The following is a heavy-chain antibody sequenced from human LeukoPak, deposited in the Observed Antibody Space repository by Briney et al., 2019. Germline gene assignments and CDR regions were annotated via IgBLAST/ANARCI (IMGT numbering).Heavy chain of an antibody. V-gene: IGHV4-61*08. CDR3: ARGGSGTLYNWVGWFDP. D-gene: IGHD3-10*01. CDR2: IDYSGST. J-gene: IGHJ5*02. CDR1: GDSISSGDYY. Sequence: PSETLSLTCTVSGDSISSGDYYWSWIRQPPGKGLEWIACIDYSGSTNYNPSLKSRVSISVDTSKNQFSLKLSSVTAADTAVYYCARGGSGTLYNWVGWFDPWGQGTLVTVSS.